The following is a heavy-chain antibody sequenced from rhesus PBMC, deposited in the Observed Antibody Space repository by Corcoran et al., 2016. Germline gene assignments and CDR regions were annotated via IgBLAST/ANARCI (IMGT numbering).Heavy chain of an antibody. D-gene: IGHD3-3*01. CDR1: GGSISGYYY. V-gene: IGHV4-73*01. CDR3: AREPELQYLDWLFDY. J-gene: IGHJ4*01. Sequence: QVKLQQWGEGLVKPSETLSLTCAVYGGSISGYYYWSWIRQAPGKGLEWIGNIDGNSANPNTHPSLKNRVTISKDTSKNQFSLKLSSVTAADTAVYYCAREPELQYLDWLFDYWGQGVLVTVSS. CDR2: IDGNSANP.